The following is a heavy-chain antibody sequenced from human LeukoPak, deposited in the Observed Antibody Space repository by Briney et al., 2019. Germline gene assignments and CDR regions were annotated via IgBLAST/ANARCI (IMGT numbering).Heavy chain of an antibody. CDR3: ARDIYGGPFDY. V-gene: IGHV4-61*01. CDR2: IYYSGNT. CDR1: GGSISSSSYY. D-gene: IGHD4-23*01. Sequence: SSETLSLTCTVSGGSISSSSYYWTWNRQPPGKGLEWIGYIYYSGNTNYNPSLKSRTTISVDTSKNQFSLNLSSVTAADTAVYYCARDIYGGPFDYWGQGTLVTVSS. J-gene: IGHJ4*02.